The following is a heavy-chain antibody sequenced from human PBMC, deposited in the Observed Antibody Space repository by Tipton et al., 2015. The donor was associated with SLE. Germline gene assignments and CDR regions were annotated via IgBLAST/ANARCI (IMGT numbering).Heavy chain of an antibody. D-gene: IGHD3-9*01. CDR1: GGSFSGYY. Sequence: TLSLTCAVYGGSFSGYYWTWIRQPPGKGLEWIGEIDHSGSTNYNPSLKSRVTISVDTFKNQFSLNLSSVTAADTAVYYCARVPDMAYDILTGYYGNWFDPWGQGTLVTVSS. CDR3: ARVPDMAYDILTGYYGNWFDP. CDR2: IDHSGST. J-gene: IGHJ5*02. V-gene: IGHV4-34*01.